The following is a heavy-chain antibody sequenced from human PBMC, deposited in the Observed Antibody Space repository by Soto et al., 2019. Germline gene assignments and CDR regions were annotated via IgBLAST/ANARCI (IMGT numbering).Heavy chain of an antibody. CDR1: GFTFGDYA. J-gene: IGHJ4*02. D-gene: IGHD2-21*02. Sequence: GGSLRLSCTASGFTFGDYAMSWVRQAPGKGLEWVGFIRSKAYGGTTEYAASVKGRFTISRDDSKSIAYLQMNSLKTEDTAVYYCTRDLEDVVVTAIPFDYWGQRTLVTVSS. V-gene: IGHV3-49*04. CDR3: TRDLEDVVVTAIPFDY. CDR2: IRSKAYGGTT.